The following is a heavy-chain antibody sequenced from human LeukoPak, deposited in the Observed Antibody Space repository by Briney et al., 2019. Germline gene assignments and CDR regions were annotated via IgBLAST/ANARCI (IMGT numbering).Heavy chain of an antibody. J-gene: IGHJ4*02. D-gene: IGHD2-2*02. CDR1: GYTFTSCY. Sequence: GASVKVSCKASGYTFTSCYMHWVRQAPGQGLEWMGIINPSGGSTSYAQKFQGRVTMTRDTSTSTVYMELSSLRSEDTAVYYCARDFVVVPAAIRPGGYFDYWGQGTLVTVSS. V-gene: IGHV1-46*01. CDR2: INPSGGST. CDR3: ARDFVVVPAAIRPGGYFDY.